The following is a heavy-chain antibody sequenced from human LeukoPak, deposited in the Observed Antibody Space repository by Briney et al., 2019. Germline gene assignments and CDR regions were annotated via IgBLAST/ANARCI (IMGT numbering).Heavy chain of an antibody. D-gene: IGHD4/OR15-4a*01. J-gene: IGHJ4*02. CDR1: GYTFIDHY. Sequence: GASVKVSCKASGYTFIDHYMHWVRQAPGQGLEWMAWINPNSGGRGYAQKFQGRVSMTRDTSISTIYMELSSLRSDDTAVYYCARDKIPYGAGDNYYFDYWGQGTLITVSS. CDR3: ARDKIPYGAGDNYYFDY. V-gene: IGHV1-2*02. CDR2: INPNSGGR.